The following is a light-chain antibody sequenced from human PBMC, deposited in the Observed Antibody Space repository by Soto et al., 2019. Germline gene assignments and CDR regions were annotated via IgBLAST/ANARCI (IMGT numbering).Light chain of an antibody. J-gene: IGKJ4*01. CDR2: GAS. V-gene: IGKV3-15*01. CDR1: QSVDSN. Sequence: ETVMTQSPATLSVSPGERATLSCRASQSVDSNLAWYQHKPGQAPRLLIYGASVRATGIPARFSGSGSGTEFTLTINSLQSDDCAVYYCQQYDNWPPVTFGGGTKVEIK. CDR3: QQYDNWPPVT.